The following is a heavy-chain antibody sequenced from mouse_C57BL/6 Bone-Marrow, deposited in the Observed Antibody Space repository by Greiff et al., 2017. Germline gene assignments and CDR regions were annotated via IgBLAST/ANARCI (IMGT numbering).Heavy chain of an antibody. CDR1: GYTFTDYY. Sequence: EVQLQQSGPVLVKPGASVKMSCKASGYTFTDYYMNWVKQSHGKSLEWIGVINPYNGGTSYNQKFKGKATLTVDKSSSTAYMELNSLTSEDSAVYYCARLRSGYFDVWGTGTTVTVSS. CDR2: INPYNGGT. D-gene: IGHD1-1*01. J-gene: IGHJ1*03. V-gene: IGHV1-19*01. CDR3: ARLRSGYFDV.